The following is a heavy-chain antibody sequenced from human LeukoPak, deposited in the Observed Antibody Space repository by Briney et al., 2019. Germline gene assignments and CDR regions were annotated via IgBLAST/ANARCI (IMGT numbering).Heavy chain of an antibody. CDR2: ISGSGGST. CDR3: AKDQLPYYGSGAGDY. Sequence: GGSLRLSCAASGFTFSSYAMSWVRQAPGKGLEWVSAISGSGGSTYYADSVKGRFTISRDNSKNTLYLQMNSLRAEDTAVHYCAKDQLPYYGSGAGDYWGQGTLVTVSS. J-gene: IGHJ4*02. V-gene: IGHV3-23*01. CDR1: GFTFSSYA. D-gene: IGHD3-10*01.